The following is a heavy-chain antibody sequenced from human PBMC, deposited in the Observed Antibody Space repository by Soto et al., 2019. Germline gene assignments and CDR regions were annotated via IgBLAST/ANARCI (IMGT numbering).Heavy chain of an antibody. CDR3: ARDTRYGVLDY. V-gene: IGHV4-59*01. D-gene: IGHD4-17*01. Sequence: LPETLSLTCTVSGGSISSYYWSWIRQPPGKGLEWIGYIYYSGDTNYNPSLKSRVTISVDTSKNQFSLSLSSLTAADTAVYYCARDTRYGVLDYWGQGTLVTVSS. J-gene: IGHJ4*02. CDR1: GGSISSYY. CDR2: IYYSGDT.